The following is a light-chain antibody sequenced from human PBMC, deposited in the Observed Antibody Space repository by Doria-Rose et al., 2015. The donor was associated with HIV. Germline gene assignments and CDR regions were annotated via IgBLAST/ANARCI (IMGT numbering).Light chain of an antibody. Sequence: TQSPGTLSLSPGERATLSCRASQRVKSSYLAWYQQKPGQAPRLLIYDASTRVTGIPDRFSGSGSGTDLTLTISRLEPEDVAVYYCQQYGTSRGTFGQGTRLEIK. J-gene: IGKJ5*01. V-gene: IGKV3-20*01. CDR3: QQYGTSRGT. CDR2: DAS. CDR1: QRVKSSY.